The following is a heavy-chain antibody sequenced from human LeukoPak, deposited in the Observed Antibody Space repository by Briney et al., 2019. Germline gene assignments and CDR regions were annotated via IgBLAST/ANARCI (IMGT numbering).Heavy chain of an antibody. CDR3: ARAAYSSSPDY. D-gene: IGHD6-13*01. Sequence: PGGSLRLSCAASGFTFSSYSMNWARQAPGKGLEWVSYIGPGSNTMYYADSVKGRFTVSRDNAKNSLYHQMNSLRDEDTAVYYCARAAYSSSPDYWGQGTLVTVSS. J-gene: IGHJ4*02. CDR2: IGPGSNTM. V-gene: IGHV3-48*02. CDR1: GFTFSSYS.